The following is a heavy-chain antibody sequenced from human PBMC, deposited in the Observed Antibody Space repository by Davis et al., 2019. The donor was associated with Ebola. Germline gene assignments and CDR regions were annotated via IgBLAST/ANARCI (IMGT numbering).Heavy chain of an antibody. V-gene: IGHV4-61*01. CDR1: GCSVSSGSYY. J-gene: IGHJ5*02. CDR3: ARDFSWFRELSGWFDP. CDR2: IYYSGST. Sequence: SETLSLTCTVSGCSVSSGSYYWTWIRQPPGKGLEWIGYIYYSGSTNYNPSLKSRVTISVDKSKNQFSLKLSSVTAADTAVYYCARDFSWFRELSGWFDPWGQGTLVTVSS. D-gene: IGHD3-10*01.